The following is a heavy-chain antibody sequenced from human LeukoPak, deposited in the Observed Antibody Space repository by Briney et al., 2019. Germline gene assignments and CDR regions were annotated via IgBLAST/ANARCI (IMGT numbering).Heavy chain of an antibody. CDR1: GFTFSSYS. Sequence: SGGSLRLSCAASGFTFSSYSMNWVRQAPGKGLEWVSSISSSSSYIYYADSVKGRFTISRDNAKNSLYLQMNSLRAEDTAVYYCARVSTVGTDAFDIWGQGTMVTVSS. J-gene: IGHJ3*02. V-gene: IGHV3-21*01. CDR3: ARVSTVGTDAFDI. D-gene: IGHD4-23*01. CDR2: ISSSSSYI.